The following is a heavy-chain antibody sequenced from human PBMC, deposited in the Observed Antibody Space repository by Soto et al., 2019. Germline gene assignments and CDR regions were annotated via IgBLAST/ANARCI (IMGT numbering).Heavy chain of an antibody. Sequence: SETLSLTCTVSGGSITSRNYFWGWIRQPPGKGLEWIGNIYYSGSTSYNPSLKSRVTISVDTSKNQLSLRLSSVTAADTAVYYCARQNPLSGYGYGLGGYYFDYWGQGALVTVSS. CDR3: ARQNPLSGYGYGLGGYYFDY. J-gene: IGHJ4*02. V-gene: IGHV4-39*01. D-gene: IGHD5-12*01. CDR2: IYYSGST. CDR1: GGSITSRNYF.